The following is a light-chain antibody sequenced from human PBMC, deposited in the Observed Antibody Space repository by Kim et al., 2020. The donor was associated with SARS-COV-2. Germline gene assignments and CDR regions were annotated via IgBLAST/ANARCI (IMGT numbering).Light chain of an antibody. CDR2: GAS. CDR3: QQYNNWPPRT. Sequence: SPGEGATLSCRASHSIGISLAWYQQTRGQAPRLLIYGASTRATGIPARFSGSGSGTEFTLTISSLQSEDFAVYYCQQYNNWPPRTFGQGTKVDIK. V-gene: IGKV3D-15*01. CDR1: HSIGIS. J-gene: IGKJ1*01.